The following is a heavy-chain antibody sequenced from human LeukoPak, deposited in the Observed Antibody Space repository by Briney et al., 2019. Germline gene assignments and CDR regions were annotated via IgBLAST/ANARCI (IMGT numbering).Heavy chain of an antibody. CDR1: GGSISSSSYY. CDR3: ARRGRVAGIDY. CDR2: IYYSGST. Sequence: SETLSLTCTVSGGSISSSSYYWGWIRQPPGKGLEWIGSIYYSGSTYYNPSLKSRVTISVDTSKNQSSLKLNSVTAADTAVYYCARRGRVAGIDYWGQGTLVTVSS. J-gene: IGHJ4*02. V-gene: IGHV4-39*01. D-gene: IGHD6-19*01.